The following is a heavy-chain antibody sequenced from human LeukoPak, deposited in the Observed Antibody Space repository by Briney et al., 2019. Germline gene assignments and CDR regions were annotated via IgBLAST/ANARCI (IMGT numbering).Heavy chain of an antibody. CDR1: GFTFSSYT. D-gene: IGHD1-14*01. Sequence: GGSLRLFCAASGFTFSSYTMSWVREAPGKGLEWVSSISSSINYIYHADSVKGRFTISRDDAQNSVYLQMNSLKDEDTAVYYCARSRTSSPYDKNLNFWGQGTLVIASS. V-gene: IGHV3-21*01. J-gene: IGHJ4*02. CDR2: ISSSINYI. CDR3: ARSRTSSPYDKNLNF.